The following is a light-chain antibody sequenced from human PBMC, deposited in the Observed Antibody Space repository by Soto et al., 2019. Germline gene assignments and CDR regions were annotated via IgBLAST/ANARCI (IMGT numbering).Light chain of an antibody. CDR3: QQTYSPPRT. CDR1: QSISSW. V-gene: IGKV1-39*01. Sequence: DIQMPKSPSTLSATSGDRVTITCLASQSISSWLAWYQHKPGKAPKLLIYTASSLQSGVPSRFSGSGSGTDFTLTISSLQPEDFATYYCQQTYSPPRTFGQGTKVDIK. CDR2: TAS. J-gene: IGKJ1*01.